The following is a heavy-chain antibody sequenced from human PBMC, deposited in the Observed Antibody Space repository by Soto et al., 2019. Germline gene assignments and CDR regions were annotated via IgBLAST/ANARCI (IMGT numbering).Heavy chain of an antibody. D-gene: IGHD6-6*01. CDR3: APLLEQLSPNNWFDP. CDR1: GGTFSSYA. Sequence: AASVKVSCKASGGTFSSYAISWVRQAPGQGLEWMGGIIPIFATANYAQKFQGRVTITADESTSTAYMELSSLRSEDTAVYYCAPLLEQLSPNNWFDPWGQGTLVTVSS. J-gene: IGHJ5*02. CDR2: IIPIFATA. V-gene: IGHV1-69*13.